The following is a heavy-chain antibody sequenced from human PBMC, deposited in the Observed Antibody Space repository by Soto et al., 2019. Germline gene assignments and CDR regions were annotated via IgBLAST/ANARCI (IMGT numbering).Heavy chain of an antibody. CDR3: ARLLDDSRGYYYFDY. CDR1: GYSISSGYY. J-gene: IGHJ4*02. V-gene: IGHV4-38-2*01. Sequence: SETLSLTCACSGYSISSGYYFGLIRQPPGKGLEWLGSIFHSGTTYDNPSLKSRVTISVDMSKNQFSLKLTSVTAADTAVYYCARLLDDSRGYYYFDYWGQGTLVTVSS. D-gene: IGHD3-22*01. CDR2: IFHSGTT.